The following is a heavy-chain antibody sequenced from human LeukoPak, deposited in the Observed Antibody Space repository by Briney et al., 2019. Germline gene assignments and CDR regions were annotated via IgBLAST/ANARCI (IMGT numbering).Heavy chain of an antibody. V-gene: IGHV4-38-2*02. J-gene: IGHJ4*02. Sequence: PSETLSLTCTVSGYSISSGYYWGWIRQPPGKGLEWIGSIHHSGNTYYNPSLKSRVTISVDTSKNQFSLKLSSVTAADTAVYYCARMVAGVIDYWGQGTLVTVSS. CDR1: GYSISSGYY. D-gene: IGHD4-23*01. CDR3: ARMVAGVIDY. CDR2: IHHSGNT.